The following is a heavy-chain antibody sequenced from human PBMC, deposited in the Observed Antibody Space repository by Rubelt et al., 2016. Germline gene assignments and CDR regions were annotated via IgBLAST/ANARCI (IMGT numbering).Heavy chain of an antibody. CDR3: ARRGVVVGPAASGAFDI. V-gene: IGHV4-61*05. D-gene: IGHD2-2*01. Sequence: QLQLQESSPGLVKPSETLSLTCTVSGGSISSSSYYWGWIRQHPGKGLEWIGYIYYSGSTNYNPSPRGVVSISVDNAKNQFSLKLSSVTAADTAVYYCARRGVVVGPAASGAFDIWGQGTMVTVSS. CDR1: GGSISSSSYY. CDR2: IYYSGST. J-gene: IGHJ3*02.